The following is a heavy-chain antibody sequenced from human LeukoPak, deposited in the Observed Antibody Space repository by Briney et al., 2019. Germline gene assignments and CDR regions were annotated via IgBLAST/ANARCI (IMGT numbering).Heavy chain of an antibody. CDR1: GGSITSYY. V-gene: IGHV4-59*01. Sequence: PSETLSLTCTVSGGSITSYYWSWIRQPPGKRLQWIGHISYSGSTNFNPSLKSRVTISVDTSKNQFSLELSSVTAADTAVYYCAREGTAGTNLNWFDPWGQGTLVTVSS. J-gene: IGHJ5*02. D-gene: IGHD1-1*01. CDR2: ISYSGST. CDR3: AREGTAGTNLNWFDP.